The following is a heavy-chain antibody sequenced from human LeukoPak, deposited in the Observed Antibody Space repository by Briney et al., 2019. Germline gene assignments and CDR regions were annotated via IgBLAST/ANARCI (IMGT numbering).Heavy chain of an antibody. CDR1: GYTFTSYY. CDR3: ARAPYYYDSSGYYSDFDY. Sequence: ASVKVSCKASGYTFTSYYTHWVRQAPGQGLEWMGIINPSGGSTSYAQKFQGRVTMTRDTSTSTVYMELSSLRSEDTAVYYCARAPYYYDSSGYYSDFDYWGQGTLVTVSS. J-gene: IGHJ4*02. V-gene: IGHV1-46*03. D-gene: IGHD3-22*01. CDR2: INPSGGST.